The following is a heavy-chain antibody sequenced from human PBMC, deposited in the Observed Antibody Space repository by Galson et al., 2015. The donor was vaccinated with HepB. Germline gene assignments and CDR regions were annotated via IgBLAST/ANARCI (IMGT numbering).Heavy chain of an antibody. J-gene: IGHJ4*02. CDR1: GFTFSSTW. CDR3: ATRRGISGPNNYCDD. V-gene: IGHV3-15*01. Sequence: SLRLSCAASGFTFSSTWMNWVRQVPGKGLEWVGRIRSKAAGGTADFAAPVKGRFTISRDDSKNMLYLEMNSLKSEDTAVYYCATRRGISGPNNYCDDWGQGTLVTVSS. CDR2: IRSKAAGGTA. D-gene: IGHD3-10*01.